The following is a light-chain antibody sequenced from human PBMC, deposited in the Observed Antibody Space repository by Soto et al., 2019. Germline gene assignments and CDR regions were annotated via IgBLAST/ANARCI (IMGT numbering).Light chain of an antibody. CDR1: QSISPW. CDR2: DAS. V-gene: IGKV1-5*01. CDR3: LQYHTYRT. J-gene: IGKJ1*01. Sequence: DIQMTQSPSTLSASVGDRVTITCRASQSISPWLAWYQQKPGKAPKLLIFDASNFESGVPSRFSGSGSGTEFTLTISSLQPDDFATYYCLQYHTYRTFGQGTKVDIK.